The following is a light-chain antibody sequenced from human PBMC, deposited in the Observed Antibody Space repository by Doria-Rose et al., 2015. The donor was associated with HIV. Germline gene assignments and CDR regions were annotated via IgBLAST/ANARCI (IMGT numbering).Light chain of an antibody. V-gene: IGLV2-23*02. CDR1: SSDVGSYNL. Sequence: SVSGSPGQSITISCTGTSSDVGSYNLVSWYQQYPGKAPKLMIFEVSKRPSGISNRFSGSKSGNTASLTISGLQAEDEADYYCYSYVGSSTVVFGGGTKLTVL. J-gene: IGLJ3*02. CDR3: YSYVGSSTVV. CDR2: EVS.